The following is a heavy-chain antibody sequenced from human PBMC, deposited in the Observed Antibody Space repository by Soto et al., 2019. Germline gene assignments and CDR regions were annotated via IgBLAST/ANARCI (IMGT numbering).Heavy chain of an antibody. Sequence: GASVKVSCKASGYTFTSYGISWVRQAPGQGLEWMGWISAYNGNTNYAQKLQGRVTMTTGTSTSTAYMELRSLRSDDTAVYYCARQWLSYSDNCFDPWGQGTLVTVSS. CDR3: ARQWLSYSDNCFDP. CDR1: GYTFTSYG. D-gene: IGHD6-19*01. J-gene: IGHJ5*02. V-gene: IGHV1-18*01. CDR2: ISAYNGNT.